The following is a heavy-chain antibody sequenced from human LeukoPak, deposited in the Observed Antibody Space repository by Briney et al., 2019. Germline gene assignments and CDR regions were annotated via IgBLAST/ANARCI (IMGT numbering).Heavy chain of an antibody. CDR2: IRYDGSNK. D-gene: IGHD3-3*01. CDR3: AGGITIFGVAARHDY. V-gene: IGHV3-30*02. Sequence: GGSLRLSCAASGFTFSSYGMHWVRQAPGKGLEWVAFIRYDGSNKYYADSVKGRFTISRDNSKNTLYLQMNSLRAEDTAVYYCAGGITIFGVAARHDYWGQGTLVTVPS. CDR1: GFTFSSYG. J-gene: IGHJ4*02.